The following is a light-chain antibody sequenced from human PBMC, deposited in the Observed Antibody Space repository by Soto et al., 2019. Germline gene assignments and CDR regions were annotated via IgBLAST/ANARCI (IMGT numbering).Light chain of an antibody. V-gene: IGKV1-5*03. Sequence: DIQLTQSPSTLSASVGDRVTITCRASQRISSWLAWYQQKPGKAPKILIYKTSNLESGVPSRFSGSGSGTEFTLPSSSLQPDDFATYYCQYYNNYCWTFGQGNKVEIK. CDR1: QRISSW. CDR2: KTS. J-gene: IGKJ1*01. CDR3: QYYNNYCWT.